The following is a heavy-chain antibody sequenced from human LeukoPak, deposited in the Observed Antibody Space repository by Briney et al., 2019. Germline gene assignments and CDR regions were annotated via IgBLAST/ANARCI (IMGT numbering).Heavy chain of an antibody. CDR3: ARDPALGYTSGWYNWFDP. J-gene: IGHJ5*02. D-gene: IGHD6-19*01. CDR2: ISAYNGNT. V-gene: IGHV1-18*01. Sequence: ASVKVSCKASGYTFTSYGISWVRQAPGQGLEWMGWISAYNGNTNYTQKLQGRVTMTTDTSTSTAYMELRSLRSDDTAVYYCARDPALGYTSGWYNWFDPWGQGTLVTVSS. CDR1: GYTFTSYG.